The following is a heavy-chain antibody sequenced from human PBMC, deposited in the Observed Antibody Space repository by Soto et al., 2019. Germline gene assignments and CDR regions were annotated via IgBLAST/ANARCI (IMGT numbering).Heavy chain of an antibody. CDR1: GFTFSSYG. CDR2: ISYDGSNK. D-gene: IGHD6-19*01. J-gene: IGHJ4*02. V-gene: IGHV3-30*18. Sequence: QVHLVESGGGVVQPGRSLRLSCAASGFTFSSYGMHWVRQAPGKGLEWVAVISYDGSNKYYADSVKGRFTISRDNSKNTLYLQMNSLRAEDTAVYYCAKDRRVVAVAAPFDYWGQGTLVTVSS. CDR3: AKDRRVVAVAAPFDY.